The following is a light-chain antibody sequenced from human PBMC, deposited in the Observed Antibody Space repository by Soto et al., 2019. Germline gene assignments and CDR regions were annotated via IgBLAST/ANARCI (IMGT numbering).Light chain of an antibody. Sequence: QAVVTQPPSASGTPGQRVTISCSGSRSNIGTNSVYWYHQLPGTAPKLLIYSNNRRPSGVPDRFSGSKSGTSASLAISGLRSEDEGDFYCAAWDDSLSGFVFGGGTKVTVL. CDR1: RSNIGTNS. J-gene: IGLJ2*01. V-gene: IGLV1-47*02. CDR3: AAWDDSLSGFV. CDR2: SNN.